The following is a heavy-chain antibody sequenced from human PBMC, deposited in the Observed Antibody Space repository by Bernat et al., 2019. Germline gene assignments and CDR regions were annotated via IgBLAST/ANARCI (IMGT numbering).Heavy chain of an antibody. CDR3: AKQWLALDY. CDR1: GLTFRSYA. J-gene: IGHJ4*02. V-gene: IGHV3-23*01. CDR2: ISESVEST. D-gene: IGHD6-19*01. Sequence: EVQLLESGGDLVQAGGSLTLSCTVSGLTFRSYAMSWVRQAPGKGLEWVSSISESVESTFYADSVKGQFTVSRDNSKSTLYLQMNSLRAEDTAVYYCAKQWLALDYRGQGTLVTVSS.